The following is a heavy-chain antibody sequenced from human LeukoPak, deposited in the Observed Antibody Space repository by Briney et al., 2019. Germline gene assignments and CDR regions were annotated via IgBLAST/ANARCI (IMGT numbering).Heavy chain of an antibody. CDR1: GFTFSRYW. CDR3: ARAQWTAFDYYYYMDV. Sequence: PGGSLRLSCAVSGFTFSRYWMTWVRQAPGKGLEWVANIKVDGSEKYYVDAVKGRFTISRDNAKDSLYLQMNGLRAEDTATYYCARAQWTAFDYYYYMDVWGKGTTVTVSS. D-gene: IGHD3/OR15-3a*01. J-gene: IGHJ6*03. CDR2: IKVDGSEK. V-gene: IGHV3-7*01.